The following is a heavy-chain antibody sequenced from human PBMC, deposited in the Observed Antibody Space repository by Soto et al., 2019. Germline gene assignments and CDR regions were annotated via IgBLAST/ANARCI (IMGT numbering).Heavy chain of an antibody. CDR3: AKRGKPRTGDQPFDY. D-gene: IGHD7-27*01. Sequence: GESLKISCAASGFTFSSYAMSWVRQAPGKGLEWVSAISGSGGSTYYADSVKGRFTISRDNSKNTLYLQMNSLRAEDTAVYYCAKRGKPRTGDQPFDYWGQGTLVTVSS. V-gene: IGHV3-23*01. CDR2: ISGSGGST. J-gene: IGHJ4*02. CDR1: GFTFSSYA.